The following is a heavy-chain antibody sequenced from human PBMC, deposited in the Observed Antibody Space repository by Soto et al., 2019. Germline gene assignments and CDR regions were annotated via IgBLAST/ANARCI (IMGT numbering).Heavy chain of an antibody. Sequence: SGPTLVNPTQTLTLTCTFSGFSLSTSGVGVGWIRQPPGKALEWLALIYWDDDKRYSPSLKSRLTITKDTSKNQVVLTMTNMDPVDTATYYCAHAMLQLLWLGEHYYYGMDVWGQGTTVTVSS. CDR1: GFSLSTSGVG. V-gene: IGHV2-5*02. CDR3: AHAMLQLLWLGEHYYYGMDV. D-gene: IGHD3-10*01. CDR2: IYWDDDK. J-gene: IGHJ6*02.